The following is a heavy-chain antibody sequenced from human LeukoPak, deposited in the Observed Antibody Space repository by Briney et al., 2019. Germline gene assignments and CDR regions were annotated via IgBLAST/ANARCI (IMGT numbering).Heavy chain of an antibody. V-gene: IGHV1-69*13. D-gene: IGHD2-15*01. CDR1: GGTFSSYA. CDR2: IILIFGTA. CDR3: ARAPGGQLLLNWFDP. Sequence: SVKVSCKASGGTFSSYAISWVRQAPGQGLEWMGGIILIFGTANYAQKSQGRVTITADESTSTAYMELSSLRAEDTAVYYCARAPGGQLLLNWFDPWGQGTLVTVSS. J-gene: IGHJ5*02.